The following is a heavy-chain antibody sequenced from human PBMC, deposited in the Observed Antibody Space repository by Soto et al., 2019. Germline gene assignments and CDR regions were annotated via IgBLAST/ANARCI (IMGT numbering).Heavy chain of an antibody. Sequence: GGSLRLSCAASGFTFSSYAMSWVRQAPGKGLEWVANIKQDASEKYYVDSVKGRFTISRDNAKNTLYLQMNGLRAEDTAVYYCVRGISMIRGVSDYWGQGTPVTVSS. CDR1: GFTFSSYA. CDR3: VRGISMIRGVSDY. J-gene: IGHJ4*02. D-gene: IGHD3-10*01. CDR2: IKQDASEK. V-gene: IGHV3-7*01.